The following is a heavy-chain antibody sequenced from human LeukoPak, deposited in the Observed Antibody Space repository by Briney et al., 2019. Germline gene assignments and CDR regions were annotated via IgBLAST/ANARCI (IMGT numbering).Heavy chain of an antibody. D-gene: IGHD5-12*01. V-gene: IGHV3-30*02. CDR1: GFSFSSYG. Sequence: GGSLRLSCAASGFSFSSYGMHWVRQASGRGLEWVAFIRYDGSNKDYADSVKGRFTISRDNSKNTLYLEMNSLRAEDTAVYHCAKVRFSDSGRDGLDSWGQGTLVTLSS. CDR2: IRYDGSNK. J-gene: IGHJ5*01. CDR3: AKVRFSDSGRDGLDS.